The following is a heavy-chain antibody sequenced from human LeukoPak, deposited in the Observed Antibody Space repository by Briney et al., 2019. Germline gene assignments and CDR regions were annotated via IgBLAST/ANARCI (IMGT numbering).Heavy chain of an antibody. CDR2: ISYDGSNE. CDR3: ARDLMYCSGGSCYPYYFDY. D-gene: IGHD2-15*01. V-gene: IGHV3-30-3*01. CDR1: GFTFSGYA. J-gene: IGHJ4*02. Sequence: GRSLRLSCAASGFTFSGYAMHWVRQAPGKGLGWVAVISYDGSNEYYADSVKGRFTISRDNSKNTLYLQMNSLSVEDTAVYYCARDLMYCSGGSCYPYYFDYWGQGALVTVSS.